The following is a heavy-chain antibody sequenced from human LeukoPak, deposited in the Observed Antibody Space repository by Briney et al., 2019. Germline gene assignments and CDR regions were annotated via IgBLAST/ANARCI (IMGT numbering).Heavy chain of an antibody. J-gene: IGHJ4*02. CDR2: IYAGDSDT. V-gene: IGHV5-51*01. D-gene: IGHD3-22*01. Sequence: GESLKISCKGSGYSFTNYWIAWVRQMPGKGLEWMGIIYAGDSDTRYSPSFQGQVTISADRSISTAYLQWSSLKASDTAMYYCARRVDSGFSFYFWSQGTLVTVSS. CDR1: GYSFTNYW. CDR3: ARRVDSGFSFYF.